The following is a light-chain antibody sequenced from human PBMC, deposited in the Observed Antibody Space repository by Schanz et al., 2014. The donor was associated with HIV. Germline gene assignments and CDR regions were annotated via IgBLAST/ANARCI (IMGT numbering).Light chain of an antibody. CDR2: GAS. J-gene: IGKJ4*01. Sequence: ETVLTQSPGSLSLSPGGRATLSCRASQSLNRNLAWYQQKPGQAPRLLIYGASSRATGIPDRFSGSGSGTDFTLTISRLEPEDFAVYYCQQYGSSPRLTFGGGTTVEIK. CDR3: QQYGSSPRLT. CDR1: QSLNRN. V-gene: IGKV3-20*01.